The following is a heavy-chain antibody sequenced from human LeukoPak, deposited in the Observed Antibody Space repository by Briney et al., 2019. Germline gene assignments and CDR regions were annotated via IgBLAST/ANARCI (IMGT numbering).Heavy chain of an antibody. Sequence: GGSLRLSCAASGFTFSSYAMHWVRQAPGKGLEWVAVISYDGSNKYYADSVKGRFTISRDNSKNTLYLQMNSLRAEDTAVYYCAREVQGEWLLYGTSFDYWGQGTLVTVSS. J-gene: IGHJ4*02. CDR3: AREVQGEWLLYGTSFDY. D-gene: IGHD3-3*01. CDR2: ISYDGSNK. V-gene: IGHV3-30*04. CDR1: GFTFSSYA.